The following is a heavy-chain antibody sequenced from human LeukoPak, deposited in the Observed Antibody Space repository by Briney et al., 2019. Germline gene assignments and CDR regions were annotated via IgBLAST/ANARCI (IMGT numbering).Heavy chain of an antibody. CDR3: ARDNHYYDSSGPDY. D-gene: IGHD3-22*01. Sequence: GGSLRLSCAASGFTFSSYSMNWVRQAPGKGLEWVSSISSSSSYIYSADSVKGRFTISRDNAKNSLYLQMNSLRAEDTAVYYCARDNHYYDSSGPDYWGQGTLVTVSS. CDR2: ISSSSSYI. CDR1: GFTFSSYS. J-gene: IGHJ4*02. V-gene: IGHV3-21*01.